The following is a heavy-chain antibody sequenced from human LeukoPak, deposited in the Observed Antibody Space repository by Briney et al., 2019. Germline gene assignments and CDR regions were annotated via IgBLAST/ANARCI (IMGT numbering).Heavy chain of an antibody. CDR2: IIPIFGTA. J-gene: IGHJ4*02. Sequence: ASVKVSCKASGGTFSSYAISWVRQAPGQGLEWMGGIIPIFGTANDAQKFQGSVTITADESTSTAYMELSSLRSEDTAVYYCARVVKEGYYGSGSYYGYWGQGTLVTVSS. CDR3: ARVVKEGYYGSGSYYGY. CDR1: GGTFSSYA. D-gene: IGHD3-10*01. V-gene: IGHV1-69*13.